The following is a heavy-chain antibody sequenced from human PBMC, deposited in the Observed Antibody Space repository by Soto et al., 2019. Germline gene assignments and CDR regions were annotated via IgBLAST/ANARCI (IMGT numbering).Heavy chain of an antibody. CDR1: GGSINTYSW. V-gene: IGHV4-4*02. J-gene: IGHJ4*02. CDR2: MNRSRGT. D-gene: IGHD6-6*01. Sequence: QVQLQESGPGLVSPLGTLSLTCAVSGGSINTYSWWTWVRQPTGKGLEWIGEMNRSRGTNYNSSLKSRVTTSIDRSTNHLSLNLYSVTAADTSVYYCASREEARAFWGQGTLVTVSS. CDR3: ASREEARAF.